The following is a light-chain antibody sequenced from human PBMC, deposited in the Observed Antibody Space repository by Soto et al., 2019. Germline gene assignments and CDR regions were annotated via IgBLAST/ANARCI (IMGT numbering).Light chain of an antibody. V-gene: IGKV1-9*01. J-gene: IGKJ5*01. CDR1: RGISSY. CDR2: SAS. CDR3: QQLNSYPQT. Sequence: IQLTQSPSSLSASVGDSVTITCQASRGISSYLAWYQQKPGKPPKLLVYSASTLQSGVPSRFSGSGSGPDFTLTISSLQPEDSATYFCQQLNSYPQTFGQGTRLEIK.